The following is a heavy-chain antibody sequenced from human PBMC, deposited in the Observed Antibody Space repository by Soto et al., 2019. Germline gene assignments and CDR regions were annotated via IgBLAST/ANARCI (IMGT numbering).Heavy chain of an antibody. CDR1: GFTFSSYA. V-gene: IGHV3-30-3*01. D-gene: IGHD3-22*01. Sequence: PGGSLRLSCAASGFTFSSYAMHWVRQAPGKGLEWVAVISYDGSNKYYADSVKGRFTISRDNSKNTLYLQMNSLRAEDTAVYYCAREPPPLYYYDSSGYYYWGQGTLVTVSS. CDR2: ISYDGSNK. CDR3: AREPPPLYYYDSSGYYY. J-gene: IGHJ4*02.